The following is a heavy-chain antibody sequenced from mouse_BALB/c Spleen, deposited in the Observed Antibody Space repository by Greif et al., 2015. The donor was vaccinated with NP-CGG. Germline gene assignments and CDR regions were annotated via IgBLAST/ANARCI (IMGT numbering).Heavy chain of an antibody. CDR1: GYTFTDYY. CDR3: ARDSRYFDV. Sequence: QVQLQQSGAELARPGASVKLSCKASGYTFTDYYINWVKQRTGQGLEWIGEIYPGSGNTYYNEKFKGKATLTADKSSSTASMQLSILTSEDSAVYFCARDSRYFDVWGSGTTFTVSS. CDR2: IYPGSGNT. V-gene: IGHV1-77*01. J-gene: IGHJ1*01.